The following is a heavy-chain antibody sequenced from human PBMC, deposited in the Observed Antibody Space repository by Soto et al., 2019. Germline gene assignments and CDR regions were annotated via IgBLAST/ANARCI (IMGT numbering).Heavy chain of an antibody. Sequence: QVQLQQWGAGLLKPSETLSLTCAVYGGSFSGYYWSWIRQPPGKGLEWIGEINHSGSTNYNPSLKSRVTISVDTSKNQFSLKLSSVTAADTAVYYCARFRIFHNYYYYGMDVWGQGTTVTVSS. V-gene: IGHV4-34*01. CDR1: GGSFSGYY. J-gene: IGHJ6*02. CDR3: ARFRIFHNYYYYGMDV. CDR2: INHSGST. D-gene: IGHD3-3*01.